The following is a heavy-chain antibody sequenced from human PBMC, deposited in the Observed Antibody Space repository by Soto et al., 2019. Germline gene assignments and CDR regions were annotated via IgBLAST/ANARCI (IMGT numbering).Heavy chain of an antibody. D-gene: IGHD4-17*01. CDR3: ARGQTSTVITSTHFDP. Sequence: QVQLVESGGDLVQPGRPLRLSCSASGFTLGRHAMVWVRQLPGKGLEWVAIISYDGSTKYYGESVKGRFTISRDNSKNRLYLQMNGLRGDDTAIYYCARGQTSTVITSTHFDPWGQGTLVTVSS. V-gene: IGHV3-30-3*01. J-gene: IGHJ5*02. CDR1: GFTLGRHA. CDR2: ISYDGSTK.